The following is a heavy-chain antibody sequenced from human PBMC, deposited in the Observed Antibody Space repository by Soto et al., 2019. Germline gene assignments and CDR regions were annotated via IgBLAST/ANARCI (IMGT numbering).Heavy chain of an antibody. V-gene: IGHV1-2*02. CDR1: SDTFSSYY. CDR3: ARGGTFAYDTSGYSVY. D-gene: IGHD3-22*01. J-gene: IGHJ4*02. CDR2: LNPHGGGT. Sequence: ASVKVSCKAPSDTFSSYYINGVRQAPGQGLEWIGVLNPHGGGTTYAQKFQGSVTMTRDTSISTAYMEWSRPRSDDTAVYYCARGGTFAYDTSGYSVYWGQGTLVTVSS.